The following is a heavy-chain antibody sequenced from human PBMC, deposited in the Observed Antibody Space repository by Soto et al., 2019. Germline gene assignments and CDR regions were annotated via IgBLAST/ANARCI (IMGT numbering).Heavy chain of an antibody. CDR1: GGSITSGGHY. CDR2: IFYSEST. J-gene: IGHJ4*02. V-gene: IGHV4-31*11. CDR3: ARGLETYSFGRLTFDS. D-gene: IGHD3-3*01. Sequence: LQESGPGLVKPSQTLSLTCAVSGGSITSGGHYWGWIRQHPGKGLEWLGNIFYSESTYYNPSLESRLTMSLDTSKNQFFLELNSVTAADTAVYYCARGLETYSFGRLTFDSWGQGTLVTV.